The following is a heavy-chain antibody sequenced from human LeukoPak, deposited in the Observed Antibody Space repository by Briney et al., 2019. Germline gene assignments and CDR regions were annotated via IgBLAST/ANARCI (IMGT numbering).Heavy chain of an antibody. CDR3: AGLNYLYCSSTSCPPGHY. CDR2: IYYSGST. Sequence: PSETLSLTCTVSGGSFSSSSYYWGWISQPPGKGLAWIGSIYYSGSTYYNPSLKSRVTISVDTSKNQFSLKLSSVTAADTAVYYCAGLNYLYCSSTSCPPGHYWGQGTLVTVSS. D-gene: IGHD2-2*01. J-gene: IGHJ4*02. V-gene: IGHV4-39*01. CDR1: GGSFSSSSYY.